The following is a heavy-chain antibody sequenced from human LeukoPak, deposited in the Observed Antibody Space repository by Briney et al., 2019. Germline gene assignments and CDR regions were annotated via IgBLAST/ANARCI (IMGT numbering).Heavy chain of an antibody. Sequence: GGSLRLSCAASGFTFSSYGMHWVRQAPGKRLEWVAVISYDGSNKYYADSVKGRFTISRDNSKNTLYLQMNSLRAEDTAVYYCAASGDFWSYGMDVWGQGTTVTVSS. D-gene: IGHD3-3*01. CDR1: GFTFSSYG. CDR2: ISYDGSNK. CDR3: AASGDFWSYGMDV. V-gene: IGHV3-30*03. J-gene: IGHJ6*02.